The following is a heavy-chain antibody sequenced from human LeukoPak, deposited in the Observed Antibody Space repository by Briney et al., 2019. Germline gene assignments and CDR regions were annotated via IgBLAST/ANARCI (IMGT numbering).Heavy chain of an antibody. V-gene: IGHV4-34*01. Sequence: PSETLSLXCAVYGGSFSGYYWSWIRQPPGKELEWIGEINHSGSTNYNPSLKSRVTISVDTSKNQFSLKLSSVTAADTAVYYCARGYSSSWYFSNYYYYMDVWGKGTTVTVSS. CDR3: ARGYSSSWYFSNYYYYMDV. CDR2: INHSGST. D-gene: IGHD6-13*01. CDR1: GGSFSGYY. J-gene: IGHJ6*03.